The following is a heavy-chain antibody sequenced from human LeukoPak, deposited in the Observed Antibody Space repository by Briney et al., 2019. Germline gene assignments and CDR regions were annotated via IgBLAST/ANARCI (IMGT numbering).Heavy chain of an antibody. Sequence: GASMKVSCTASGYTFTTNDYNWVRHATGRGLEWLGWMSPNNGPTGYAQKFQGRVTLTRDTSINTAYMELSSLTSEDTAVYYCARNPYGTGHFDPWGQGSLVTVSS. D-gene: IGHD2-8*02. CDR3: ARNPYGTGHFDP. CDR1: GYTFTTND. CDR2: MSPNNGPT. V-gene: IGHV1-8*01. J-gene: IGHJ5*02.